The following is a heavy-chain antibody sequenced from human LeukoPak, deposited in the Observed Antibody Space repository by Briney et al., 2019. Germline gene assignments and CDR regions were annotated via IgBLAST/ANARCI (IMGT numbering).Heavy chain of an antibody. CDR1: GGSFSGHY. J-gene: IGHJ5*02. V-gene: IGHV4-34*01. Sequence: SETLSLTCAVYGGSFSGHYWSWIRQPPGKGLEWIGEINHSGSTNYNPSLKSRVTISVDTSKNQFSLKLSSVTAADTAVYYCARGFPRYCSSTSCYTPLGPWGQGTLVTVSS. D-gene: IGHD2-2*02. CDR3: ARGFPRYCSSTSCYTPLGP. CDR2: INHSGST.